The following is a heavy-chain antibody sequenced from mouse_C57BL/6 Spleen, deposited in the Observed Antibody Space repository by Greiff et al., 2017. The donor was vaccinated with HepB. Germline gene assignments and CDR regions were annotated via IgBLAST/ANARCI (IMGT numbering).Heavy chain of an antibody. CDR3: ARGDSNYLYWYFDV. J-gene: IGHJ1*03. CDR2: IYPGDGDT. V-gene: IGHV1-80*01. CDR1: GYAFSSYW. Sequence: QVQLKQSGAELVKPGASVKISCKASGYAFSSYWMNWVKQRPGKGLEWIGQIYPGDGDTNYNGKFKGKATLTAAKSSSTAYMQLSSLTSEDSAVYFCARGDSNYLYWYFDVWGTGTTVTVSS. D-gene: IGHD2-5*01.